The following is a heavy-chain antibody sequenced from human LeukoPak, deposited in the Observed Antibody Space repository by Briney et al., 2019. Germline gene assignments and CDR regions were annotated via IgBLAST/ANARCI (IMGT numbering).Heavy chain of an antibody. J-gene: IGHJ4*02. CDR3: ATVDTSNYFDW. D-gene: IGHD2-2*01. V-gene: IGHV3-11*05. CDR2: ISTTSDYT. CDR1: AFTFSDYY. Sequence: GGPLRLSCAASAFTFSDYYMSWIRQAPGKGLEWVSYISTTSDYTNYIDSVKGRFTISRDNAKNSLYLQMNSLRVEDTAIYYCATVDTSNYFDWWGQGTLVTVSS.